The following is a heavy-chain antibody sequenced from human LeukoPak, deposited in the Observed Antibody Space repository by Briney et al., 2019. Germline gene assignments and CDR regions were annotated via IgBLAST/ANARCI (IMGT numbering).Heavy chain of an antibody. CDR3: GKDWKLDY. D-gene: IGHD1-1*01. V-gene: IGHV3-23*01. CDR1: GFTFNNYP. CDR2: IGDKGVDT. Sequence: SGGSLRLSCAASGFTFNNYPMSWVRQAPGKGLEWVAAIGDKGVDTKYADSVEGRFTISRDNSKNTLYLQMNSLRVEDTAIYYCGKDWKLDYWGQGTLVTVSS. J-gene: IGHJ4*02.